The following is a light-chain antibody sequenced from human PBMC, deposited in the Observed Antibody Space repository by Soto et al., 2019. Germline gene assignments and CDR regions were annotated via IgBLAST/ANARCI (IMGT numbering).Light chain of an antibody. CDR2: AVP. J-gene: IGKJ1*01. V-gene: IGKV3-15*01. Sequence: EIVMTQSPVTLSVSPGEGATLFCRASQSVRNNLAWYQQKPGLAPRLLIYAVPTRATGVPARFSGNGSETEFTLTISGLQSDDFALYYCQQYNKWPPWTFGQGTKVDIK. CDR1: QSVRNN. CDR3: QQYNKWPPWT.